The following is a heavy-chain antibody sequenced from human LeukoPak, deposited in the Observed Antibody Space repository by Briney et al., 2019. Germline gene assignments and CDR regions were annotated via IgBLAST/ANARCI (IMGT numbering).Heavy chain of an antibody. Sequence: GGSLRLSCAASGFTFSSYEMNWVRQAPGKGLEWVSYISSSGSTIYYADSVKGRFTISRDNAKNSLYLQMNSLRAEDTAVYYCARDRGINDYGGTGAAFDIWGQGTMVTVSS. CDR2: ISSSGSTI. CDR3: ARDRGINDYGGTGAAFDI. D-gene: IGHD4-23*01. CDR1: GFTFSSYE. V-gene: IGHV3-48*03. J-gene: IGHJ3*02.